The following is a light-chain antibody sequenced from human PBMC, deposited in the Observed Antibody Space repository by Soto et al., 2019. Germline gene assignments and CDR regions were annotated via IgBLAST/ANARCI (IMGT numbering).Light chain of an antibody. V-gene: IGKV1-39*01. CDR1: QTISSY. CDR3: QQLFDSPIT. J-gene: IGKJ5*01. Sequence: DIQMTQSPSSLSASVGDRVTITCRASQTISSYLNWYQQKPGKAPNLLIYAASGLQSGVPSRFSATVSGTEFSLTITSLQPEDFATYYCQQLFDSPITFGQGTRLEIK. CDR2: AAS.